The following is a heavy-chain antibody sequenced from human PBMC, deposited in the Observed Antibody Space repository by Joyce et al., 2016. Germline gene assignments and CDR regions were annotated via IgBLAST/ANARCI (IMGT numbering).Heavy chain of an antibody. CDR1: GGNFYDYT. D-gene: IGHD2/OR15-2a*01. J-gene: IGHJ3*02. CDR3: TRGRIEYSKTFNAYDI. Sequence: VQLVQSGAEVKKPGSSVKVSCKVSGGNFYDYTITWVRQAPGQGLEWMGRISPIVGVANYARKVRGRVALTADKSTATAYLEVNSLRWDDTAMFFCTRGRIEYSKTFNAYDIWGQGTMVTVSS. CDR2: ISPIVGVA. V-gene: IGHV1-69*04.